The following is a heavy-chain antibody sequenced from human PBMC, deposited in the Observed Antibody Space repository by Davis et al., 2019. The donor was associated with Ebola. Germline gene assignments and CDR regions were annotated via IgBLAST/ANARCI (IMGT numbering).Heavy chain of an antibody. V-gene: IGHV1-3*01. D-gene: IGHD2-21*02. CDR3: ARYCGGDCYSGPRWAIDY. CDR1: GYTFTSYG. CDR2: INAGNGNT. J-gene: IGHJ4*02. Sequence: ASVKVSCKASGYTFTSYGISWVRQAPGQRLEWMGRINAGNGNTKYSQKFQGRVTITRDTSASTAYMELSSLRSEDTAVYYCARYCGGDCYSGPRWAIDYWGQGTLVTVSS.